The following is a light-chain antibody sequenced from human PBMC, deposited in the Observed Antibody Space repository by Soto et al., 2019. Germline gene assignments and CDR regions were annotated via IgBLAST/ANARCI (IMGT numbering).Light chain of an antibody. CDR1: QSVSSNY. V-gene: IGKV3D-7*01. Sequence: PGERVTLSCRASQSVSSNYLIWFQQKPGQAPRLLICGAFTRATGIPARFSGSGSGTDFTLTISSLQPEDFAVYDCQQDYNSPPTFGQGTQVEIK. J-gene: IGKJ1*01. CDR2: GAF. CDR3: QQDYNSPPT.